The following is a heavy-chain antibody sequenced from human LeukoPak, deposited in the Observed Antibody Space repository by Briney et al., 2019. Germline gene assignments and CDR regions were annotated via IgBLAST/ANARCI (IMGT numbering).Heavy chain of an antibody. CDR3: ATLSGDY. CDR2: IYHSGST. V-gene: IGHV4-38-2*02. D-gene: IGHD2/OR15-2a*01. J-gene: IGHJ4*02. Sequence: PSETLSLTCTVSGYSISSGYYWGWIRQPPGKGLEWIGSIYHSGSTYYNPSLKSRVTISVDTSKNQFSLKLSSVTAADTAVYYCATLSGDYWGQGTLVTVSS. CDR1: GYSISSGYY.